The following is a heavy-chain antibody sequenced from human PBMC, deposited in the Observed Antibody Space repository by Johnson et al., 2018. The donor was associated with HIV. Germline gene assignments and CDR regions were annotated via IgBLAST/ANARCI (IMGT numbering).Heavy chain of an antibody. J-gene: IGHJ3*02. V-gene: IGHV3-30*02. CDR3: ARDNGAVAGPEGAFDI. D-gene: IGHD6-19*01. CDR2: IRFDGSDK. CDR1: GFTFSDYY. Sequence: QVQLVESGGGLVQPGGSLRLSCAASGFTFSDYYMSWIRQAPGQGLEWVSFIRFDGSDKYYADSVKGRFTISSDNSKHTLYRQMNSLRAEDTAVYYCARDNGAVAGPEGAFDIWGQGTMVTVSS.